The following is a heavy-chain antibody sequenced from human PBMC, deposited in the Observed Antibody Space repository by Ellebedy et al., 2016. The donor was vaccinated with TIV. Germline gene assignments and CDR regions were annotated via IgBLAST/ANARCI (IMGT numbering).Heavy chain of an antibody. CDR1: GFTFSSYA. CDR3: ARALMPGYSYGKIDY. CDR2: ITGSGGRT. D-gene: IGHD5-18*01. V-gene: IGHV3-23*01. Sequence: GESLKISCAASGFTFSSYAVNWVRQAPGKGLEWVSSITGSGGRTYYADSVKGRFTISRDNSKNTLYLQMNSLRAEDTAVYYCARALMPGYSYGKIDYWGQGTQVTVSS. J-gene: IGHJ4*02.